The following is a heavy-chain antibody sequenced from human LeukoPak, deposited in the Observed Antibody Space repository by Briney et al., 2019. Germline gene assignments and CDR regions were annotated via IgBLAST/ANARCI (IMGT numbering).Heavy chain of an antibody. CDR1: GGSISSYY. Sequence: SETLSLTCTVSGGSISSYYWSWIRQPPGKGLEWIGYIYYSGSTNYNPSLKSRVTISVNTSKNQFSLKLSSVTAADTAVYYCARRSITIPNWFDPWGQGTLVTVSS. D-gene: IGHD3-3*01. CDR2: IYYSGST. V-gene: IGHV4-59*08. J-gene: IGHJ5*02. CDR3: ARRSITIPNWFDP.